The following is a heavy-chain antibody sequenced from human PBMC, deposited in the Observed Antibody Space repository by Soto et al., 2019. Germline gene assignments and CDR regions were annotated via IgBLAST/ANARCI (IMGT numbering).Heavy chain of an antibody. J-gene: IGHJ4*02. V-gene: IGHV2-5*02. CDR2: IYWDDDK. Sequence: QITLKESGPTLVKPTQTLTLTCTFSGFSLSTSGVGVGWIRQPPGKALEWLALIYWDDDKRYSPSLKSRLTITNDTSKNQVVLTMTNTDPVDTATHSCAGSCYDSPSTDYFAYWGQGTLVTVSS. CDR3: AGSCYDSPSTDYFAY. D-gene: IGHD5-12*01. CDR1: GFSLSTSGVG.